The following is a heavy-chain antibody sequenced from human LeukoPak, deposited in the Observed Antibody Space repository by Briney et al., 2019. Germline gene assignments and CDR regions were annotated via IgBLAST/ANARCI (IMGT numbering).Heavy chain of an antibody. V-gene: IGHV3-21*01. CDR1: GFTFSNYG. J-gene: IGHJ6*02. CDR2: ISSSSSYI. CDR3: ARYYGSGSYPQSMSI. D-gene: IGHD3-10*01. Sequence: PGGSLRLSCAASGFTFSNYGMHWVRQAPGKGLEWVSSISSSSSYIYYADSVKGRFTISRDNAKNSLYLQMNSLRAEDTAVYYCARYYGSGSYPQSMSIRGQGTTVTVS.